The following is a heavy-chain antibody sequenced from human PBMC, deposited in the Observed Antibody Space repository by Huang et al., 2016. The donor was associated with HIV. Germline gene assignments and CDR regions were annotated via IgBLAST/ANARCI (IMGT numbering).Heavy chain of an antibody. V-gene: IGHV3-30*02. Sequence: QVHLVESGGGGVQPGGSLRLSCAASGFAFSNYGMHWVRQAPGKGLGWVAFIRYDGSTKNYADSVRGRFTISRDKNTLYLQMSSLRSEDTAVYSCAKDIVVVPVAYSTWEVFDIWGQGTMVTVAS. D-gene: IGHD2-2*01. J-gene: IGHJ3*02. CDR1: GFAFSNYG. CDR2: IRYDGSTK. CDR3: AKDIVVVPVAYSTWEVFDI.